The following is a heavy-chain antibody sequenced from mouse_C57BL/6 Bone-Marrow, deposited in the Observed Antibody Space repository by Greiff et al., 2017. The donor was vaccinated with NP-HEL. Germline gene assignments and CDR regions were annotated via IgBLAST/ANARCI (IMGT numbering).Heavy chain of an antibody. CDR2: IDPSDSYT. CDR3: ARDSSGWFAY. D-gene: IGHD3-2*01. CDR1: GYTFTSYW. Sequence: VQLQQSGAEPVKPGASVKLSCKASGYTFTSYWMQWVKQRPGQGLEWIGEIDPSDSYTNYNQKFKGKATLTVDTSSSTAYMQLSSLTSEDSAVYYCARDSSGWFAYWGQGTLVTVSA. V-gene: IGHV1-50*01. J-gene: IGHJ3*01.